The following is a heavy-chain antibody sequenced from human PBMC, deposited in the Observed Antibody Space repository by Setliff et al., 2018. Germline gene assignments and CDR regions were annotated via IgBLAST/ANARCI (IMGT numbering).Heavy chain of an antibody. Sequence: PGESLTISCKGSGYSFSSYWIGWVRQMPGKGLEWMGIIFPGNSDTRYSPSFQGQVTISADKSISTAYLQWSSLKASDTAVYYCARTSGSGSSLLPNFSDPWGQGTLVTVSS. D-gene: IGHD3-10*01. J-gene: IGHJ5*02. V-gene: IGHV5-51*01. CDR2: IFPGNSDT. CDR3: ARTSGSGSSLLPNFSDP. CDR1: GYSFSSYW.